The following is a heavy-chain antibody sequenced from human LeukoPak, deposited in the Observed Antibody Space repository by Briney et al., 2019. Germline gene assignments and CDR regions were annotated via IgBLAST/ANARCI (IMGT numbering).Heavy chain of an antibody. CDR1: GFSLSTSGVG. CDR3: ARQRDRLDMELPFDY. J-gene: IGHJ4*02. CDR2: IYWDDDK. Sequence: SGPTLVNPTQTLTLTCTFSGFSLSTSGVGVGWIRQPPGKALEWLALIYWDDDKRYSPSLKSRLTITRDTSKNQVVLTMTNMDPVDTATYYCARQRDRLDMELPFDYWGQGTLVTVSS. V-gene: IGHV2-5*02. D-gene: IGHD1-7*01.